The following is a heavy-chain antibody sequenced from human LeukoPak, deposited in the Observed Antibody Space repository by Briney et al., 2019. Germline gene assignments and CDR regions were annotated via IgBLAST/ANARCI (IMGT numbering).Heavy chain of an antibody. J-gene: IGHJ4*02. Sequence: GGSLRLSCSGSAFIFSNYWVTWVRQAPGKGLEWVAAVKQDGSDKNYMESAKGRFTVSRDNAKNSVYLQMNSLTADDTAVYYYASGSHLDYWGQGTLVTVSS. D-gene: IGHD3-10*01. CDR1: AFIFSNYW. CDR3: ASGSHLDY. CDR2: VKQDGSDK. V-gene: IGHV3-7*01.